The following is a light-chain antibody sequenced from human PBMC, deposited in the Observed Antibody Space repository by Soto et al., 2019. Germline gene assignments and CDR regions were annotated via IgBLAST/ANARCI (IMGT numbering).Light chain of an antibody. J-gene: IGKJ1*01. CDR1: QGFXSH. CDR3: QQFVNCLTWS. CDR2: GAS. V-gene: IGKV3-15*01. Sequence: IGMTNSPSALSVSPGERATLSCRASQGFXSHFGWYQQKPGQAPRLLIXGASTRATVIPARFIGGGSGKDFTLNVIRLEPEEFEVYYCQQFVNCLTWSFGQGTKV.